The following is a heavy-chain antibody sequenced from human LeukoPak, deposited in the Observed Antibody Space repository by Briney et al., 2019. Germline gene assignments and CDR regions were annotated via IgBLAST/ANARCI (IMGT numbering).Heavy chain of an antibody. CDR2: ISAYNGNT. CDR1: GYTFTSYG. D-gene: IGHD5-18*01. J-gene: IGHJ3*02. Sequence: ASVKVSCKASGYTFTSYGISWVRQAPGQGLEWMGWISAYNGNTNYAQKLQGRVTMTTDTSTSTAYMELRSLRSDDTAVYYCARRIQLRPNDAFDIWGQGTMVTVSS. CDR3: ARRIQLRPNDAFDI. V-gene: IGHV1-18*01.